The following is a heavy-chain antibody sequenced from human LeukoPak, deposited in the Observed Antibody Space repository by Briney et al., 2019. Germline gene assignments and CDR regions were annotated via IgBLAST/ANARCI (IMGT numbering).Heavy chain of an antibody. V-gene: IGHV3-7*01. CDR1: GFTFTNYW. D-gene: IGHD3-16*01. J-gene: IGHJ3*02. CDR2: IKQDRSEK. Sequence: GGSLRLSCAASGFTFTNYWMSWVRQAPGKGLELVANIKQDRSEKYYVDSVKGRFTISRDNAKNSLYLQMDSLRAEDTAVYYCARDHDGGSAFDIWGQGTMVTVSS. CDR3: ARDHDGGSAFDI.